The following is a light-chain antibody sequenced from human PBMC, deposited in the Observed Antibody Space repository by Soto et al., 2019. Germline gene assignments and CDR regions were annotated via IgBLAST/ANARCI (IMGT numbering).Light chain of an antibody. Sequence: DIQVTQSPSSLSASVGDRVTITCRASQSISSNLNWYQQKPGKAPKLLIYAASTLYGGVPSRLSGSGSGTDFALTITSLQAEDFATYYCQQLRMYPSTFGGGTKVDIK. CDR2: AAS. J-gene: IGKJ4*01. CDR1: QSISSN. V-gene: IGKV1-39*01. CDR3: QQLRMYPST.